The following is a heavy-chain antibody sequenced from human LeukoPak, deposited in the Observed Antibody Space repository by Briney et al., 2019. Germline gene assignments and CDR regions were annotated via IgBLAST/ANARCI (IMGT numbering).Heavy chain of an antibody. CDR2: IKQDGSEK. J-gene: IGHJ2*01. CDR1: GFTFSSYW. Sequence: PGGSLRLSCAASGFTFSSYWMSWVRQAPGKGLERVANIKQDGSEKYYVDSVKGRFTISRDNAKNSLYLQMNSLRAEDTAVYYCARDYLRTTVTAPWYFDLWGRGTLVTVSS. V-gene: IGHV3-7*01. D-gene: IGHD4-17*01. CDR3: ARDYLRTTVTAPWYFDL.